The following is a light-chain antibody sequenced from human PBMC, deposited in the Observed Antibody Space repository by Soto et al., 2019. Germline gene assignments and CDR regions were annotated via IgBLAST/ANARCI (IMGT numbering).Light chain of an antibody. CDR3: QHYGDSRT. V-gene: IGKV3-20*01. CDR1: QSVSSSD. Sequence: EIVLTQSPGTLSLSPGERATLSCRASQSVSSSDLAWYQQKPGQAPRLLIYGASSRATGIPDRFSGSGSRIDFTLTISRLEPEDFAVYYCQHYGDSRTFGQGTTVEIK. J-gene: IGKJ1*01. CDR2: GAS.